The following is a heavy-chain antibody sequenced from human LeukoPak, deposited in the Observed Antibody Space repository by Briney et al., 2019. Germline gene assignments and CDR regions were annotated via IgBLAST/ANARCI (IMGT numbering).Heavy chain of an antibody. Sequence: GGSLRLSCAASGFTFSSYWMNWVRQAPGKGLVWVSRIASDGSSTTYADSVKGRFSISRDNAKNTLYLQMNSLRVEDTAVYYCASLSGSWLVGSYYFDYWGQGTLVTVSS. CDR2: IASDGSST. CDR3: ASLSGSWLVGSYYFDY. D-gene: IGHD6-19*01. CDR1: GFTFSSYW. J-gene: IGHJ4*02. V-gene: IGHV3-74*01.